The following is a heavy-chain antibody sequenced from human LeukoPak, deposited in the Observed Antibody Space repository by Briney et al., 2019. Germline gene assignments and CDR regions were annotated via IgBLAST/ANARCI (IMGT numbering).Heavy chain of an antibody. J-gene: IGHJ2*01. Sequence: PSETLSLTCAVSGGSISSNNWWGWVRQPPGKGLEWIGYIYHSGRTYYNPSLKSRVTISVDRSKNQFSLKLSSVTAADTAMYYCARQFGIDYGGNSEFDLWGRGTLVTVSS. V-gene: IGHV4-4*02. D-gene: IGHD4-23*01. CDR1: GGSISSNNW. CDR2: IYHSGRT. CDR3: ARQFGIDYGGNSEFDL.